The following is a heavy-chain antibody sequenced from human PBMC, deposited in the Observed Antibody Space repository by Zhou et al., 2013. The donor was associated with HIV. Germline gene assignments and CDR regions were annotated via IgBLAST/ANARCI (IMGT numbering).Heavy chain of an antibody. CDR3: ARELVVVVAATHWQQPYYYMDV. J-gene: IGHJ6*03. CDR2: IIPILGIA. Sequence: QVQLVQSGAEVKKPGSSVKVSCKASGGTFSSYAISWVRQAPGQGLEWMGRIIPILGIANYAQKFQGRVTITADKSTSTAYMELSSLRSEDTAVYYCARELVVVVAATHWQQPYYYMDVWGKGTTVTVSS. V-gene: IGHV1-69*04. CDR1: GGTFSSYA. D-gene: IGHD2-15*01.